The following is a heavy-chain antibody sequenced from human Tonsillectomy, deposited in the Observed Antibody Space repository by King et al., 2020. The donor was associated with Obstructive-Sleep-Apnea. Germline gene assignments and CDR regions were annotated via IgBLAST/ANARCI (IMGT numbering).Heavy chain of an antibody. CDR2: ISGSGGST. Sequence: VQLVESGGGLVQPGGSLRLSCAASGFTFSSYAMSWVRQSPGKGLDWVSAISGSGGSTYYGDSVKGRFTISRDNSKNTLYLQMISLRAEDTAVYYCAKDAVYDSSGPPHNWFDPWGQGTLVTVSS. D-gene: IGHD3-22*01. J-gene: IGHJ5*02. CDR3: AKDAVYDSSGPPHNWFDP. V-gene: IGHV3-23*04. CDR1: GFTFSSYA.